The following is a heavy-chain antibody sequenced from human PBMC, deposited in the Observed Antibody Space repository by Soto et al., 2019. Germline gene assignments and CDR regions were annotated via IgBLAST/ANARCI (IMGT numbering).Heavy chain of an antibody. D-gene: IGHD2-2*02. CDR1: GYSFTNYG. CDR3: ARQDVVVPPAIHQFDP. Sequence: QVQLVQSGAEVKKPGASVKVSCKASGYSFTNYGITWVRQAPGQGLEWMGCISPYNVNTNYAHKLQGRVTIPTDTSTSPADRELRSLISDDTAVYYSARQDVVVPPAIHQFDPWGQGTLVTVSS. CDR2: ISPYNVNT. J-gene: IGHJ5*02. V-gene: IGHV1-18*04.